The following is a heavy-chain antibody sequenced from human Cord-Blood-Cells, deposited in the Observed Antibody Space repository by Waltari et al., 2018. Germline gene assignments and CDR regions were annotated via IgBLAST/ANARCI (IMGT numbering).Heavy chain of an antibody. Sequence: EVQLVESGGGLVQPGGFLRLSCAASGFPFSSYEMNWVRQAPGKGLEWVSYISSSGSTIYYADSVKGRFTISRDNAKNSLYLQMNSLRAEDTAVYYCARFQLGFDYWGQGTLVTVSS. J-gene: IGHJ4*02. CDR1: GFPFSSYE. V-gene: IGHV3-48*03. D-gene: IGHD1-1*01. CDR2: ISSSGSTI. CDR3: ARFQLGFDY.